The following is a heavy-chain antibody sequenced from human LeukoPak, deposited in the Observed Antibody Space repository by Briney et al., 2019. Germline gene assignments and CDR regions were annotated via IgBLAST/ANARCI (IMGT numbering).Heavy chain of an antibody. Sequence: ASVKVSCKASGYTFTSYGISWVRQAPGQGLEWMGWISAYNGNTNYAQKLQGRVTMTTDTSTSTAYMELRSLRSDDTAVYYCARGLLLWFGELSGEDYWGQGTLVAVSS. CDR2: ISAYNGNT. J-gene: IGHJ4*02. CDR1: GYTFTSYG. D-gene: IGHD3-10*01. V-gene: IGHV1-18*01. CDR3: ARGLLLWFGELSGEDY.